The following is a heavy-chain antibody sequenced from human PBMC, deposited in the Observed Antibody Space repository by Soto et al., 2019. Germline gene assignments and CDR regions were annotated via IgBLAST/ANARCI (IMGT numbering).Heavy chain of an antibody. D-gene: IGHD3-10*01. CDR2: IYYYGST. J-gene: IGHJ6*02. V-gene: IGHV4-31*03. CDR3: ARVFGFGGMDV. CDR1: GGSISSGGYY. Sequence: TLSLTCTVSGGSISSGGYYWSWIRQHPGKGLEWIGYIYYYGSTYYNPSLKSRVTISVDTSKNQFSLRLSSVTAADTAVYYCARVFGFGGMDVWGQGTTVTVSS.